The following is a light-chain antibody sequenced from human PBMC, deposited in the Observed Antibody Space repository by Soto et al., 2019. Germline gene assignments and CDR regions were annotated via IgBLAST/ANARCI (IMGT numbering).Light chain of an antibody. CDR2: EVT. CDR3: NSYTTLSNRV. CDR1: STDIGAYNY. V-gene: IGLV2-14*01. J-gene: IGLJ1*01. Sequence: QSVLAQPASVSGSPGQSITISCTVTSTDIGAYNYVSWYQQHPGKAPTLLIYEVTNRPSGVSNRFSGSKSGNTASLTISGLQAEDEANYYCNSYTTLSNRVFGTGTKVTVL.